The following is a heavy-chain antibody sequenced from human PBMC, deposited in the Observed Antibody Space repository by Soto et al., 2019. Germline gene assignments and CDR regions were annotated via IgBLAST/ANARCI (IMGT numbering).Heavy chain of an antibody. CDR2: TRNKANSYTT. D-gene: IGHD4-17*01. Sequence: PGGSLRLSCAASGFTFSDHYMDWVRQAPGKGLEWVGRTRNKANSYTTEYAASVKDRFTISRDDSKNSLYLQMNSLKTEDTAVYYCARSHYGDYVLDYYYYGMDVWGQGTTVTVSS. CDR1: GFTFSDHY. CDR3: ARSHYGDYVLDYYYYGMDV. J-gene: IGHJ6*02. V-gene: IGHV3-72*01.